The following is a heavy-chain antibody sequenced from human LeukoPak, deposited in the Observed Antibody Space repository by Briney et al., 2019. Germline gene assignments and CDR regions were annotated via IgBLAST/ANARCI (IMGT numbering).Heavy chain of an antibody. J-gene: IGHJ6*03. D-gene: IGHD2-2*01. V-gene: IGHV4-39*07. Sequence: PSETLSLTCSVSGGSISSSNYYWGWIRQPPGKGLEWIGSIYYGGSTYYNPSLKCRVTIAVDTSKNQFFLKLNSVTAADTAVYYCARAVGDIVVVPAAMRGGNSSSWYYYYYYMDVWGKGTTVTISS. CDR1: GGSISSSNYY. CDR2: IYYGGST. CDR3: ARAVGDIVVVPAAMRGGNSSSWYYYYYYMDV.